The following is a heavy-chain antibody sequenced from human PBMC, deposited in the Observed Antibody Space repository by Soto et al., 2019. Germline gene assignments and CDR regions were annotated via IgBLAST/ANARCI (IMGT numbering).Heavy chain of an antibody. J-gene: IGHJ4*02. CDR3: ARDLNGYCSGGSCYSGVRQDY. Sequence: ASVKVSCKASGYTLTSYGISWVRQAPGQGLEWMGWISAYNGNTNYAQKLQGRVTMTTDTSTSTAYMELRSLRSDDTAVYYCARDLNGYCSGGSCYSGVRQDYWGQGTLVTVSS. V-gene: IGHV1-18*01. CDR1: GYTLTSYG. CDR2: ISAYNGNT. D-gene: IGHD2-15*01.